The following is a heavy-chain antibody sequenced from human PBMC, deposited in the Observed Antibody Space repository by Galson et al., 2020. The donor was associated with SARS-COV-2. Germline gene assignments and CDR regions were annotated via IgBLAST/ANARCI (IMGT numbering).Heavy chain of an antibody. Sequence: GGSLRLSCAASGFTVSSNYMSCVRQAPGTGLEWVSTIYSGGATYYADSVKGRFTISRDNSKNTLYLQMNSLRAEATAVYYCTRGEGWELPFDYGGQGTLVTVSS. J-gene: IGHJ4*02. D-gene: IGHD1-26*01. CDR3: TRGEGWELPFDY. V-gene: IGHV3-53*01. CDR2: IYSGGAT. CDR1: GFTVSSNY.